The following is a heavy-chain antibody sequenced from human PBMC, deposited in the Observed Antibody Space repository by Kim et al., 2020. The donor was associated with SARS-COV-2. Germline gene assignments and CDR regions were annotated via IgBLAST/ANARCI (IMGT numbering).Heavy chain of an antibody. J-gene: IGHJ4*02. V-gene: IGHV1-3*01. CDR3: ARAVRPVAGDLDY. Sequence: YSQQFQGRDTITRDTPASTAYMGLGSLRSEGTAVYYCARAVRPVAGDLDYWGQGTLVTVSS. D-gene: IGHD6-19*01.